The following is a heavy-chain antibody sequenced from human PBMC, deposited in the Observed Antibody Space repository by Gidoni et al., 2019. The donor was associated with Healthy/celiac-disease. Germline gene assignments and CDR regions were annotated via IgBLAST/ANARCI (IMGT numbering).Heavy chain of an antibody. CDR1: GFPFSSYA. CDR2: ISGSGGST. J-gene: IGHJ4*02. V-gene: IGHV3-23*01. CDR3: AKPIYSYGYEGLDY. Sequence: EVQLLESGGGLVQPGGSLRLSSAASGFPFSSYAMSWVRQAPGKGLEWVSAISGSGGSTDYADSVKGRFTISRDNSKNTLYLQMNSLRAEDTAVYYCAKPIYSYGYEGLDYWGQGTLVTVSS. D-gene: IGHD5-18*01.